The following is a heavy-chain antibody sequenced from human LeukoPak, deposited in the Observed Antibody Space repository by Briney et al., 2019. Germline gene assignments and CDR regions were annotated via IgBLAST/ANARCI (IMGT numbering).Heavy chain of an antibody. CDR2: IKEDGSQK. D-gene: IGHD2-21*01. CDR3: ARDVAYNRFDP. J-gene: IGHJ5*02. Sequence: TGGSLRLSCADSGFTFGRNWMTWIRQAPGKGLEWVANIKEDGSQKNYVDSVKGRFTISRDNAKNSLYLQMSNLRPDDTAVYYCARDVAYNRFDPWDQGTLVTVSS. V-gene: IGHV3-7*01. CDR1: GFTFGRNW.